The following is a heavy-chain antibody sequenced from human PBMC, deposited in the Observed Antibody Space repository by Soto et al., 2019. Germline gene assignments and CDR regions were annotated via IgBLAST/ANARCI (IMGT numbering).Heavy chain of an antibody. CDR1: GFTFSSSW. CDR3: GRASRGGSGNW. J-gene: IGHJ4*02. D-gene: IGHD3-10*01. CDR2: IKEDGSDK. Sequence: EVQLVESGGSLVQPGESLRLSCVVSGFTFSSSWMSWVRQTPGKGLEWVAHIKEDGSDKYYVDSVKGRFTISRDNAKNSLYQQMNSLRVEDTAVYYCGRASRGGSGNWWGQGTLVTVSS. V-gene: IGHV3-7*04.